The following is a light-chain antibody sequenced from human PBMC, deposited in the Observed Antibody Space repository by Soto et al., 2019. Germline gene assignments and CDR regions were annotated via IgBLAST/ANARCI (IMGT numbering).Light chain of an antibody. CDR2: DID. CDR1: SSNIANNY. CDR3: ATWDDGLSVVV. Sequence: QSVLTQPPSVSAAPGQKVTISCSGSSSNIANNYVSWYQRLPGTAPKLLIYDIDKRPSGVPDRFSGAKSGTSATLGITGLQTGDEADYYCATWDDGLSVVVFGGGTKLTVL. V-gene: IGLV1-51*01. J-gene: IGLJ3*02.